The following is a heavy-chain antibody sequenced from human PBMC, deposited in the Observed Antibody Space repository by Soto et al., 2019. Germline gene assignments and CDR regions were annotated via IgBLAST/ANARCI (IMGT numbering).Heavy chain of an antibody. CDR3: ALWEAMVINYFDY. J-gene: IGHJ4*02. D-gene: IGHD5-18*01. CDR2: IIPILGTA. Sequence: SVKVSCKASGGTFSSYTISWVRQAPGQGLEWMGRIIPILGTANYAQKFQGRVTITADESTSTAYMELSSLRSEDTAVYYCALWEAMVINYFDYWGQGTLVTVSS. CDR1: GGTFSSYT. V-gene: IGHV1-69*08.